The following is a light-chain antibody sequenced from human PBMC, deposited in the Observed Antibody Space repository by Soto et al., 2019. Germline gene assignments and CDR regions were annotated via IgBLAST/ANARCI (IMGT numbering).Light chain of an antibody. J-gene: IGKJ2*01. V-gene: IGKV1-39*01. Sequence: DIQMTQSPSSLSASVGDRVTITCRASQSISTYLNWYQQKPGKAPKLLIYAASSLQGGVPSRFSGSGSGTSFTLTISSLQPEDFTTYYCRQSYSIPYNFGQGTKLEIK. CDR3: RQSYSIPYN. CDR1: QSISTY. CDR2: AAS.